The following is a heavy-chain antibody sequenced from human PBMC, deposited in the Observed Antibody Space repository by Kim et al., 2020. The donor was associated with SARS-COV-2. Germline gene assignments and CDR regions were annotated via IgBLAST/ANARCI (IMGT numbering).Heavy chain of an antibody. CDR3: ATRTAMVRGVIIGQFDY. V-gene: IGHV1-24*01. Sequence: QGRVTMTEDTSTDTAYMELSSLRSEDTAVYYCATRTAMVRGVIIGQFDYWGQGTLVTVSS. J-gene: IGHJ4*02. D-gene: IGHD3-10*01.